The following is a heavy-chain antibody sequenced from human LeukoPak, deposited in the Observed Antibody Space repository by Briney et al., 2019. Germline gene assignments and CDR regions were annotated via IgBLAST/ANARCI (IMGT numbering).Heavy chain of an antibody. Sequence: GGSLRLSCAASGFTFSSYAMSWVRQAPGKGLEWVSAISGSGGSTYYADSVKGRFTISRDNSKNTLYLQMNSLRAEDTAVYYCAREHPDYYDSSGYYCDYWGQGTLVTVSS. CDR2: ISGSGGST. D-gene: IGHD3-22*01. V-gene: IGHV3-23*01. CDR1: GFTFSSYA. CDR3: AREHPDYYDSSGYYCDY. J-gene: IGHJ4*02.